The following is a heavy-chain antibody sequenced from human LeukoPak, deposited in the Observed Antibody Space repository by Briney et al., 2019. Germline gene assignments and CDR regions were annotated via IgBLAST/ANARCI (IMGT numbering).Heavy chain of an antibody. Sequence: GGSLRLSCAASGFIFSDAWMSWVRQAPGKGLEWVGRIRSKADGGTIDYAPPVKGRFTISRDDSKNTVYLQMNSLRAEDTAVYYCAKNVWFGELLPFDYWGQGTLVTVSS. J-gene: IGHJ4*02. D-gene: IGHD3-10*01. V-gene: IGHV3-15*01. CDR2: IRSKADGGTI. CDR3: AKNVWFGELLPFDY. CDR1: GFIFSDAW.